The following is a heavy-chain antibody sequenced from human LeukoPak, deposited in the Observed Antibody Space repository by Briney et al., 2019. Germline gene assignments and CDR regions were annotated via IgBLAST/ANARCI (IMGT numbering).Heavy chain of an antibody. CDR1: GGSISSGDYY. CDR2: IYYSGST. D-gene: IGHD4-23*01. CDR3: ARVGDYGGNQNFDY. V-gene: IGHV4-30-4*01. Sequence: SETLSLTCTVSGGSISSGDYYWSWIRQPPGKGLESIGYIYYSGSTYYNPSLKSRVTISVDTSKNQFSLKLSSVTAADTAVYYCARVGDYGGNQNFDYWGQGTLVTVSS. J-gene: IGHJ4*02.